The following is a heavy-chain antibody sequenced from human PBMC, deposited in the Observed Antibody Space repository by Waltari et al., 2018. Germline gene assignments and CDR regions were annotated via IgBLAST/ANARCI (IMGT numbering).Heavy chain of an antibody. J-gene: IGHJ4*02. V-gene: IGHV4-39*02. D-gene: IGHD6-6*01. CDR1: GDSISNDNYH. CDR2: IYYNGNT. Sequence: QLQLQESGPGLVKPSETLSLTCTVSGDSISNDNYHWAWVRQPPGKGLEWIGSIYYNGNTYYSPSLKSRVTISVVTSKNQFSLRLSSVTAADTAVYYCTTEYSSSSAYWGQGTLVTVSS. CDR3: TTEYSSSSAY.